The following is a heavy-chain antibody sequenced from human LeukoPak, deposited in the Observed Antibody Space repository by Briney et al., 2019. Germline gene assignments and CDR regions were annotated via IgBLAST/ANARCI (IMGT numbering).Heavy chain of an antibody. CDR3: ARIGAAGTRYYFDY. D-gene: IGHD6-13*01. V-gene: IGHV4-59*01. Sequence: SETLSLTCIVSGASLSTYYGTWIRQAPGKGLEWIGYIFYSGGTNYNSSLKSRVTLSIDTSKNQFSLELTSVTAADTAVYYCARIGAAGTRYYFDYWSQGTLVTVSS. CDR2: IFYSGGT. CDR1: GASLSTYY. J-gene: IGHJ4*02.